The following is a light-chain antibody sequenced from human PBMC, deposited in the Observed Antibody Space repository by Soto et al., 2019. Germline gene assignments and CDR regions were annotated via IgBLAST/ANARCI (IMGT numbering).Light chain of an antibody. Sequence: DIQITQSPSMLSAAVGARVTISCRASQNVNICLAWYQQKPGKASKLRISDASTVESGVPSRFSGSGSGTEFTLTITGLQPDDSATYYCQQYSSYYRPFGQGTKVDSK. CDR1: QNVNIC. V-gene: IGKV1-5*01. CDR2: DAS. CDR3: QQYSSYYRP. J-gene: IGKJ1*01.